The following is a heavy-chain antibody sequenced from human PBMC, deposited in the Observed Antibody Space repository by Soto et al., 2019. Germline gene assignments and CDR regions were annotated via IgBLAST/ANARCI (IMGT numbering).Heavy chain of an antibody. Sequence: QVQLVESGGGVVQPGRSLRLSCAASGFTFSGYGMHWVRQAPGKGLEWVAVISFEGSKKYYANSVEGRFTISRDNSKNALFLQMNSLRAEDTAVSYCAKGGSSSARYFDTWGQGTLVTVSS. V-gene: IGHV3-30*18. J-gene: IGHJ5*02. CDR3: AKGGSSSARYFDT. CDR1: GFTFSGYG. D-gene: IGHD6-6*01. CDR2: ISFEGSKK.